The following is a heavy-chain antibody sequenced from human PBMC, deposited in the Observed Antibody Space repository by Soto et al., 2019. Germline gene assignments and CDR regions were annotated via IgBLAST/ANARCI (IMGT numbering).Heavy chain of an antibody. Sequence: EVQLVESGGGLVQTGGSLRLSCAASGFTFRDHYMDWVRQAPGKGLEWVGRIRNKANSYTAEYAASVKGRFTISSDDSKNSVYLQMNSLKTEDTAVFYCARAVMLPAPHYCDSWVQGALITVSP. J-gene: IGHJ4*02. CDR1: GFTFRDHY. V-gene: IGHV3-72*01. D-gene: IGHD2-15*01. CDR2: IRNKANSYTA. CDR3: ARAVMLPAPHYCDS.